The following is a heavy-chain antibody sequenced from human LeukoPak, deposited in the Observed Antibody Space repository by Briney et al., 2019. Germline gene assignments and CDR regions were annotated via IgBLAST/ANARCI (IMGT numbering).Heavy chain of an antibody. J-gene: IGHJ4*02. CDR2: ISAYNGNT. V-gene: IGHV1-18*01. D-gene: IGHD3-22*01. CDR1: GYTFTSYG. CDR3: ARSGRYYYDSGGYRKGEIDY. Sequence: ASVKVSCKASGYTFTSYGISWVRQAPGQGLEWMGWISAYNGNTNYAQKLQGRVTMTTDTSTSTAYMELRSLRSDDTAVYYCARSGRYYYDSGGYRKGEIDYWGQGTLVTVSS.